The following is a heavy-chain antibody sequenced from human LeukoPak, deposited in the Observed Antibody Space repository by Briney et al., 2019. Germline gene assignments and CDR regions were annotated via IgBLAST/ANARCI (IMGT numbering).Heavy chain of an antibody. D-gene: IGHD1-26*01. CDR3: EERSGSNSLDAFDI. Sequence: ASVKVSCKASGYTFTSYDINLVRQATGQGLEWMGWMNPNSGNTGYAQKFQGRVTRTRNTSISTAYMELSSLRSEDTAVYYCEERSGSNSLDAFDIWGQGTMVTVSS. CDR2: MNPNSGNT. CDR1: GYTFTSYD. V-gene: IGHV1-8*01. J-gene: IGHJ3*02.